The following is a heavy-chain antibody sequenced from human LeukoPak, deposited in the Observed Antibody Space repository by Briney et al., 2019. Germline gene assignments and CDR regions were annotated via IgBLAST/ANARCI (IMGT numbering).Heavy chain of an antibody. CDR3: AGGLGWFNPFDY. D-gene: IGHD3-10*01. J-gene: IGHJ4*02. CDR1: GFTFSRYW. V-gene: IGHV3-64*01. Sequence: GGSLRLSCAASGFTFSRYWMYWVRQAPGKGLEYVSAISGNGVSTFYANSVKGRFTISRDNSKNTLYLQMGSLRAEDMAVYYCAGGLGWFNPFDYWGQGTLVTVSS. CDR2: ISGNGVST.